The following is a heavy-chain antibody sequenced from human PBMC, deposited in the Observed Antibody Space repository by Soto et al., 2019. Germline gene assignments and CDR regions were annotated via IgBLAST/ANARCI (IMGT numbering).Heavy chain of an antibody. CDR3: AKVGPPYYYGMDV. CDR2: ISGSGRTI. CDR1: GLDFSSEV. J-gene: IGHJ6*02. V-gene: IGHV3-23*01. Sequence: PGESLKISCAASGLDFSSEVMCWVRQAPGKGLEWVSSISGSGRTIYHADSMRGRFAISRDNSKNSLYLQLNDLRVDDTAVYYCAKVGPPYYYGMDVWVQGTTVTVS. D-gene: IGHD1-26*01.